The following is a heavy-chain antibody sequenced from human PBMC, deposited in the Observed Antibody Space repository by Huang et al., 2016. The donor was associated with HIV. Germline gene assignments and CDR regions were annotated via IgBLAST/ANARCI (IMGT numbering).Heavy chain of an antibody. CDR1: GFKFSNYW. CDR2: IKIDVRTT. V-gene: IGHV3-74*01. J-gene: IGHJ3*02. CDR3: ARAGGFEI. Sequence: EEHLVESGGGLVQPGGSLRLSCEASGFKFSNYWMQLVRQAPGKGLRWVSRIKIDVRTTDYADSVKGRFTISRDNAKNTLYLQMSSLTAEDTAIYYCARAGGFEIWGQGTVVTVSS. D-gene: IGHD2-15*01.